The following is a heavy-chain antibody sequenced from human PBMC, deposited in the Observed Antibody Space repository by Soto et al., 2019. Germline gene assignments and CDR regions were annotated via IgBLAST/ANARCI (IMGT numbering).Heavy chain of an antibody. Sequence: GGSLRLSCAASGFTFSSYAMHWVRQAPGKGLEWVAVISYDGSNKYYADSVKGRFTISRDNSKNTLYLQMNSLRAEDTAVYYCARGVRFGELLVGSIDYWDQGTLVTVSS. D-gene: IGHD3-10*01. CDR1: GFTFSSYA. V-gene: IGHV3-30-3*01. J-gene: IGHJ4*02. CDR2: ISYDGSNK. CDR3: ARGVRFGELLVGSIDY.